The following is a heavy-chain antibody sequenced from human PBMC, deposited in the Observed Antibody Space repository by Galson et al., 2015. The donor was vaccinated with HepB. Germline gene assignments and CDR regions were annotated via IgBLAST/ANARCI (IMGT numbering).Heavy chain of an antibody. D-gene: IGHD2-2*01. CDR2: IRSKAYGGTT. CDR3: TREFGGRPVVVVPAAKTFYWYFDL. J-gene: IGHJ2*01. Sequence: SLRLSCAASGFTFGDYAMSWFRQAPGKGLEWVGFIRSKAYGGTTEYAASVKGRFTISRDDSKSIAYLQMNSLKTEDTAVYYCTREFGGRPVVVVPAAKTFYWYFDLWGRGTLVTVSS. CDR1: GFTFGDYA. V-gene: IGHV3-49*03.